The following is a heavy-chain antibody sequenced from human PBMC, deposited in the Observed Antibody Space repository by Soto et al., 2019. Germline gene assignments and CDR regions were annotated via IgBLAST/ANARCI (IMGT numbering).Heavy chain of an antibody. D-gene: IGHD2-21*01. J-gene: IGHJ6*04. CDR3: ARLVFHCLRGSCDDYNFHGLHV. CDR2: IYYAWST. V-gene: IGHV4-39*01. CDR1: GGSISSTDHY. Sequence: PSETLSLTCTVSGGSISSTDHYLGWIRHPPGKGLEWLGSIYYAWSTFHNPSLKRRATISVDTSRNQFSLRLSSVTASDTAVYYCARLVFHCLRGSCDDYNFHGLHVGGKGNTVT.